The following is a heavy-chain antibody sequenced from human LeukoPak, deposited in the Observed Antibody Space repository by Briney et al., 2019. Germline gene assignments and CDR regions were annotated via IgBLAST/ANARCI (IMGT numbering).Heavy chain of an antibody. CDR3: ARSLRAYSYGYFDY. CDR1: GYTFTSYG. CDR2: INAYNGNT. Sequence: GASVKVSCKASGYTFTSYGFSWVRQAPGQGLEWMGWINAYNGNTNYAQKLQGRVTMTTDTSTSTAYMELRSLRFDDTAVYYCARSLRAYSYGYFDYWGQGTLVTVSS. D-gene: IGHD5-18*01. J-gene: IGHJ4*02. V-gene: IGHV1-18*01.